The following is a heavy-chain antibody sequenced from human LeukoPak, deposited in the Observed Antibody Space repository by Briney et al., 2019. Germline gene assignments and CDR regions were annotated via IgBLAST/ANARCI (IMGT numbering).Heavy chain of an antibody. CDR1: GFTFTSYG. CDR3: AREPGPAAPPVDY. D-gene: IGHD2-2*01. Sequence: GGSLRLSCAVSGFTFTSYGMNWVRQAPGKGLEWVSSISSGSTYMYYADSVKGRFTISRDNAKNSVYLQMNSLRVEDTAVYYCAREPGPAAPPVDYWGQGTLVTVSS. V-gene: IGHV3-21*06. J-gene: IGHJ4*02. CDR2: ISSGSTYM.